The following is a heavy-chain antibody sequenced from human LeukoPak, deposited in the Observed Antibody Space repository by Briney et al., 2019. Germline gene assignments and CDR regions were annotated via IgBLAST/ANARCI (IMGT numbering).Heavy chain of an antibody. J-gene: IGHJ6*02. CDR2: IYYSGST. V-gene: IGHV4-30-4*01. Sequence: SETLSLTCTVSGGSISSGDYYWSWIRQPPGKGLEWIGYIYYSGSTYYNPSLKSRVTISVDTSKNQFSLKLSSVTAADTAVYYCARDRWAASHYYYYGMDVWGQGTTVTVSS. CDR1: GGSISSGDYY. CDR3: ARDRWAASHYYYYGMDV. D-gene: IGHD5-24*01.